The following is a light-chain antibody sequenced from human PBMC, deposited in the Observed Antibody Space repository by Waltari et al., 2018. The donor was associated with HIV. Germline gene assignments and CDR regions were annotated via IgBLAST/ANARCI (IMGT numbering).Light chain of an antibody. J-gene: IGLJ2*01. CDR2: QDN. V-gene: IGLV3-1*01. Sequence: SYELTQPPSVSVSPGQTASITCSGDKLGDKSVCWYQQKSGQSPVVVIYQDNKRPSGIPERFSGSNSGNTATLTISGTQAMDEADYYCQAWDSSTAVFGGGTKLTVL. CDR1: KLGDKS. CDR3: QAWDSSTAV.